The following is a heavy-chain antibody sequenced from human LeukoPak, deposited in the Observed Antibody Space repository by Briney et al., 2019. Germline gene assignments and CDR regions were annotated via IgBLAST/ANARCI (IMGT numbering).Heavy chain of an antibody. CDR1: GFTFSSYA. J-gene: IGHJ1*01. Sequence: GGSLRLSCAASGFTFSSYAMSWVRQAPGKGLEWVSAISGSGGSTYHADSVKGRFTISRDNSKNTLYLQMNSLRAEDTAVYYCAKDNTYYYGSGSCFQHWGQGTLVTVSS. CDR2: ISGSGGST. V-gene: IGHV3-23*01. CDR3: AKDNTYYYGSGSCFQH. D-gene: IGHD3-10*01.